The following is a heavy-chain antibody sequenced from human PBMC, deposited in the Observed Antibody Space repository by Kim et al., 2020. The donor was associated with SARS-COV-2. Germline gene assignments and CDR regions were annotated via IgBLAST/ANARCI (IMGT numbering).Heavy chain of an antibody. D-gene: IGHD3-22*01. J-gene: IGHJ5*02. Sequence: SVKVSCKASGGTFSSYAISWVRQAPGQGLEWMGGIIPIFGTANYAQKFQGRVTITADESTSTAYMELSSLRSEDTAVYYCARSLTYDSSGYYRDLYNWFDPWGQGTLVTVSS. V-gene: IGHV1-69*13. CDR1: GGTFSSYA. CDR2: IIPIFGTA. CDR3: ARSLTYDSSGYYRDLYNWFDP.